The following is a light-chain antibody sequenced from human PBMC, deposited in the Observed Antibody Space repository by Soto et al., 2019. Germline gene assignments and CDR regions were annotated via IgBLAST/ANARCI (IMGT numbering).Light chain of an antibody. V-gene: IGLV2-11*01. Sequence: QSVLTQPRSVSGSPGQSVTISCTGTSSDVGGYNYVSWYQQHPGKAPKLMIYDVNKRPSGVPDRFSGSTSGNTASLTISGLQAEDEADYYCCSYAGSYTYVFGTGTKLTVL. J-gene: IGLJ1*01. CDR2: DVN. CDR3: CSYAGSYTYV. CDR1: SSDVGGYNY.